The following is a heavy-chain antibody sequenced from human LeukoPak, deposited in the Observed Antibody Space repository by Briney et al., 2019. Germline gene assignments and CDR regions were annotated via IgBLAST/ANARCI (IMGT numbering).Heavy chain of an antibody. CDR1: GFTFDDYG. D-gene: IGHD3-10*01. J-gene: IGHJ3*02. CDR3: ARMSYYYGSGSPSSAFDI. Sequence: GGSLRLSCAASGFTFDDYGMSWVRQAPGKGLEWVSGINWNGGSTGYADSVKGRFTISRDNAKSSLYLQMNSLRAEDTALYHCARMSYYYGSGSPSSAFDIWGQGTMVTVSS. V-gene: IGHV3-20*01. CDR2: INWNGGST.